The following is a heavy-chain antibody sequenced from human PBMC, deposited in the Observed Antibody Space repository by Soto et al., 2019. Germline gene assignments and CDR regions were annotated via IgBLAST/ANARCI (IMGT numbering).Heavy chain of an antibody. CDR1: GYSVASYW. CDR3: ARTNYYYYGMDV. J-gene: IGHJ6*02. Sequence: PRECLEMSCEGSGYSVASYWIGWVRQMPGKGLEWMGIIYPGDSDTSYSPSFQGHVTISADKSISTAYLQWSSLKASDTAMYYCARTNYYYYGMDVWGQGTTVT. V-gene: IGHV5-51*01. CDR2: IYPGDSDT.